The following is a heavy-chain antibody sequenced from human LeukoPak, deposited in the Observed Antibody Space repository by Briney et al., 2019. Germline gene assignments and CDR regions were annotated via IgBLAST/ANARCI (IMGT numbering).Heavy chain of an antibody. V-gene: IGHV4-30-4*01. CDR2: IYYSGST. J-gene: IGHJ4*02. CDR1: GGSISSGDYY. CDR3: ARGDYYDSSGPTLDY. Sequence: SQTLSLTCTVSGGSISSGDYYWSWIRQPPGTGLEWIGYIYYSGSTYYNPSLKSRVTISVDTSKNQFSLKLSSVTAADTAVYYCARGDYYDSSGPTLDYWGQGTLVTVSS. D-gene: IGHD3-22*01.